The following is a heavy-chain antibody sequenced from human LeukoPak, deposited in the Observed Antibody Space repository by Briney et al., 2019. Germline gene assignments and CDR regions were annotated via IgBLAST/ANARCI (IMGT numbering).Heavy chain of an antibody. D-gene: IGHD3-22*01. CDR2: IYYSGDT. CDR3: ARERDSSGWFDY. Sequence: PSETLSLTCTVSGGSISGYYWSWVRQPPGKGLECIGYIYYSGDTIYNPSLESRVSISVDTSKNQFFLKLNSVTAADTAVYYCARERDSSGWFDYWGQGTLVTVSS. CDR1: GGSISGYY. J-gene: IGHJ5*01. V-gene: IGHV4-59*01.